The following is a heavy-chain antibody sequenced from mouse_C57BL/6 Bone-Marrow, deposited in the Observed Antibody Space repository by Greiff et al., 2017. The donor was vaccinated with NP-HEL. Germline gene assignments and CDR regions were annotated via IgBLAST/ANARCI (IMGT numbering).Heavy chain of an antibody. Sequence: EVQLQESGAELVRPGASVKLSCTASGFNITDDYMHWVKQRPEQGLEWIGWIDPENGDTDYASKFQGKATITADTSSNTAYLQRSSLTSEDTGVYYCTTFGTVVGWCAGWGEGTLVSVSA. CDR3: TTFGTVVGWCAG. D-gene: IGHD1-1*01. CDR2: IDPENGDT. J-gene: IGHJ3*01. CDR1: GFNITDDY. V-gene: IGHV14-4*01.